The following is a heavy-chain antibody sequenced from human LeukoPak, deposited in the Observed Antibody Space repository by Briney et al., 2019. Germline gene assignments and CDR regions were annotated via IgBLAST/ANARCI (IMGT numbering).Heavy chain of an antibody. Sequence: SETLSLTCAVSGYSISSGYNWGWIRQPPGKGLEWFATVSHSGTTYYNPSLQSRVTVSIDASNNQFSLKLTSVTAADTAIYYCARFGSTSGRGFDPWGQGTLVTVSS. D-gene: IGHD2-2*01. V-gene: IGHV4-38-2*01. CDR3: ARFGSTSGRGFDP. J-gene: IGHJ5*02. CDR2: VSHSGTT. CDR1: GYSISSGYN.